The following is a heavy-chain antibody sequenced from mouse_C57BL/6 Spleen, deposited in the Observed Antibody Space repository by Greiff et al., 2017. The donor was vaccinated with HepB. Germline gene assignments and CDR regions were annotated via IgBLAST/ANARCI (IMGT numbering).Heavy chain of an antibody. D-gene: IGHD4-1*01. J-gene: IGHJ1*03. Sequence: QVQLQQPGAELVKPGASVKLSCKASGYTFTSYWMQWVKQRPGQGLEWIGEIDPSDSYTNYNQKFKGKATLTVDTSSSTAYMQLSSLTSEDSAVYYCARYWDWHFDVWGTGTTVTVSS. CDR3: ARYWDWHFDV. CDR1: GYTFTSYW. CDR2: IDPSDSYT. V-gene: IGHV1-50*01.